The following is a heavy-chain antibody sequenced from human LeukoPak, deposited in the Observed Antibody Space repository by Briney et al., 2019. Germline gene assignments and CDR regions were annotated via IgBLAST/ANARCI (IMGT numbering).Heavy chain of an antibody. Sequence: PGESLKISGKDPGYSFTSYWIGWVRQMPGKGLEWMGIIYPGDSDTRHSPSFQGQVTISADKSIYTAYLQWSSLKATVTAMYYCTIHSGNSGQAYGGQGTLVTVSS. J-gene: IGHJ4*02. CDR3: TIHSGNSGQAY. D-gene: IGHD4-23*01. V-gene: IGHV5-51*03. CDR1: GYSFTSYW. CDR2: IYPGDSDT.